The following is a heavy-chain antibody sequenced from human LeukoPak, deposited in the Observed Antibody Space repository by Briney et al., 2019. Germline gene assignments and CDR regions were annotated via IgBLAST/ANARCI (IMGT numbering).Heavy chain of an antibody. V-gene: IGHV3-7*01. CDR1: GFNFSTYW. D-gene: IGHD4-11*01. CDR3: AREGLPYSGDH. J-gene: IGHJ4*02. Sequence: GGSLRLSCAASGFNFSTYWMRWARQTPGKGLEWVANIKGDGSEINYVDSVKGRFTISRDNAKNSLSLQMNSLTADDTGVYYCAREGLPYSGDHWGQGTLVTVSS. CDR2: IKGDGSEI.